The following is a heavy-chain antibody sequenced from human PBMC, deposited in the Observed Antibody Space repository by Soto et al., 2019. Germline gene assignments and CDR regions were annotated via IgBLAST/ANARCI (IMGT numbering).Heavy chain of an antibody. V-gene: IGHV1-18*01. D-gene: IGHD1-1*01. Sequence: QVHLVQSGAEVKKPGASVKVSCKGSGYAFTTYGITWVRQAPGQGLEWMGWISAHNGNTKYAQKLQGGVTVTRDTSTSTAYLELRSMRTDDTAVYYCARGRYGDYWGQVALVTVSS. CDR3: ARGRYGDY. CDR1: GYAFTTYG. J-gene: IGHJ4*02. CDR2: ISAHNGNT.